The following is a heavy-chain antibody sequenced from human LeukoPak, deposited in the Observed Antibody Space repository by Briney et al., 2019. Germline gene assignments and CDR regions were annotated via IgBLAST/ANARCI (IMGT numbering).Heavy chain of an antibody. J-gene: IGHJ4*02. V-gene: IGHV3-7*01. CDR3: ARGRWAPFDC. Sequence: YPGGSLRLSCAASGFTSSDYWMHWVCQAPGKGLEWVANIKQDGSEKNYVASVKGRFTISRDNAKNSLYLQMNSLRAEDTALYYCARGRWAPFDCWGQGTLVTVSS. D-gene: IGHD6-13*01. CDR1: GFTSSDYW. CDR2: IKQDGSEK.